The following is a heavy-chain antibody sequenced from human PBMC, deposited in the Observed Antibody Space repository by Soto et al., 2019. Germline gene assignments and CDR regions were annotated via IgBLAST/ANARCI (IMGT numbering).Heavy chain of an antibody. J-gene: IGHJ6*02. CDR3: AGLSIIARRGPLAPYHGMDV. Sequence: ASVKVSCKVSGYTIIDYFVHWVQQAPGKGLEWMGLVDPEDGETIYAEKFQGRVTITADTSTDTAYMELSSLTSEDTAVYYCAGLSIIARRGPLAPYHGMDVWGQGTTVTVSS. V-gene: IGHV1-69-2*01. CDR1: GYTIIDYF. CDR2: VDPEDGET. D-gene: IGHD3-16*02.